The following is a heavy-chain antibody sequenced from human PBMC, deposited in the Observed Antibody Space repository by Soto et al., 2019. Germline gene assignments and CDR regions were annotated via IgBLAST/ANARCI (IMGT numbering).Heavy chain of an antibody. CDR1: GFTFSGSA. J-gene: IGHJ4*02. V-gene: IGHV3-73*01. Sequence: EVQLVESGGGLVQPGGSLKLSCAASGFTFSGSAMHWVRQASGKGLEWVGRIRSKANSYATAYAASVKGRFTISRDDSKNTAYLQMNSLKTEDTAVYYCTRVFSGYDNLTNFDYWGQGTLVTVSS. CDR2: IRSKANSYAT. D-gene: IGHD5-12*01. CDR3: TRVFSGYDNLTNFDY.